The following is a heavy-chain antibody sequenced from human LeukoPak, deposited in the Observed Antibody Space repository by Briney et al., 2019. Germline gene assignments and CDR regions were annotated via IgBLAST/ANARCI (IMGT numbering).Heavy chain of an antibody. V-gene: IGHV5-10-1*01. J-gene: IGHJ5*02. CDR2: IDPSHSYT. CDR3: AGRTGVEWFDP. D-gene: IGHD7-27*01. Sequence: GEAPQISFQGSGYSFTNYWISWGRPMPGKGGEWMGSIDPSHSYTKYSPSFQGHVTFSADKSISTAYLQWSSLEASDTAMYYFAGRTGVEWFDPWGQGTLVTVSS. CDR1: GYSFTNYW.